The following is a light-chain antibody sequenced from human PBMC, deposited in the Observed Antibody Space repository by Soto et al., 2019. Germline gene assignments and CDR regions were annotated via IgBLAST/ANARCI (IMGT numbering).Light chain of an antibody. Sequence: DIQMTQSPSTLSASVGDRVTITCRASQTISNYLTWYQQRPGKAPKLLIYRSSILQNGVPSRFSGSGSGTEFTLTICSLQPDDFATYYCQQYYIYATFGRGTRVEI. CDR3: QQYYIYAT. CDR2: RSS. V-gene: IGKV1-5*03. CDR1: QTISNY. J-gene: IGKJ4*02.